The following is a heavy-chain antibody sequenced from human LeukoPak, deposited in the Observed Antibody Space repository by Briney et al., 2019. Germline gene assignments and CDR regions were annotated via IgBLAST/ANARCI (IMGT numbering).Heavy chain of an antibody. CDR2: VDSKSGGT. J-gene: IGHJ4*02. CDR3: AREMNYDDYRTSDY. Sequence: GASMKVSCKASGYTFTGYYMHWVRQAPGQGVEWLGRVDSKSGGTNYAQKFQGRVTMTRDTSISTVYMQLIRLRSHDTAVYYCAREMNYDDYRTSDYWGQGTLVTVSS. D-gene: IGHD4-17*01. V-gene: IGHV1-2*02. CDR1: GYTFTGYY.